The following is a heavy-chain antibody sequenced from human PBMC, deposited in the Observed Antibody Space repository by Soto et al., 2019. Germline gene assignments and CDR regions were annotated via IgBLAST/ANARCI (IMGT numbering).Heavy chain of an antibody. V-gene: IGHV3-15*01. J-gene: IGHJ4*02. CDR3: ITISRSSPWGC. CDR2: IKSKTDGGTT. CDR1: GHTFSNAW. Sequence: EVQLVESGGDLVEPGGSLRLSCVTSGHTFSNAWMSWVRQAPGKGLEWVGRIKSKTDGGTTDYAAPVKGRFTISRDDSKRTLYLQMSSLDTDDTAVYYCITISRSSPWGCWGQGTLVTVSS. D-gene: IGHD1-26*01.